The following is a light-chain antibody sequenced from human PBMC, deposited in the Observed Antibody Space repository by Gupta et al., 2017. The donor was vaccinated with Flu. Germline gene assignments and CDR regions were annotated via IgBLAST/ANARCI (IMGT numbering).Light chain of an antibody. CDR3: AAWDDSLSGV. J-gene: IGLJ3*02. CDR2: RNN. V-gene: IGLV1-47*01. CDR1: SSNIGSNY. Sequence: QSVRTQPPSASGTPGQRVTISCSGSSSNIGSNYVYWYRQLPGTAPKLLIYRNNQRPSGVPDRFSSSKSGTSASLAISGLRSEDEADYYCAAWDDSLSGVFGGGTKLTVL.